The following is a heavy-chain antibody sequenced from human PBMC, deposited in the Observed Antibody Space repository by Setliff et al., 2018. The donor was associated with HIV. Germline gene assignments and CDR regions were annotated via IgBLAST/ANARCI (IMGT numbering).Heavy chain of an antibody. CDR1: GFSFSIYE. Sequence: GGSLRLSCAASGFSFSIYEMNWVRQAPGKGLEWLSYISSSSGTILYVDSVQGRFTISRDNAKNSLYWQMNSLKADDTAVYYCARGDIVVISSSMGGDYTWSTYRLGYYMDVWGKGTPVTVSS. CDR3: ARGDIVVISSSMGGDYTWSTYRLGYYMDV. CDR2: ISSSSGTI. J-gene: IGHJ6*03. D-gene: IGHD2-2*01. V-gene: IGHV3-48*03.